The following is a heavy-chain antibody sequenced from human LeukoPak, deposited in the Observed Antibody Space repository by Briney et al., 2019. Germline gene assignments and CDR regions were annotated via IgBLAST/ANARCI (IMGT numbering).Heavy chain of an antibody. J-gene: IGHJ4*02. Sequence: GGSLRLSCAASGFTFDDYAMHWVRQAPGKGLEWVSGISWNSGSIGYADSVKGRFTISRDNAKNSLYLQMNSLRAEDTAVYYCARDLLLYFGEVTMAFDYWGLGTLVTVSS. D-gene: IGHD3-10*01. CDR1: GFTFDDYA. CDR3: ARDLLLYFGEVTMAFDY. V-gene: IGHV3-9*01. CDR2: ISWNSGSI.